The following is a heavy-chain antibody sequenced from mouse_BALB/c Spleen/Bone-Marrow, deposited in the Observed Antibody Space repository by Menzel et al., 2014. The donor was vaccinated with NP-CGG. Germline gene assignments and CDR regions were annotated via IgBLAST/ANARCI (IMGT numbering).Heavy chain of an antibody. CDR1: GFDFSRYW. J-gene: IGHJ4*01. D-gene: IGHD2-1*01. CDR3: ARLNGNYDAMGY. V-gene: IGHV4-2*02. CDR2: INPGSSTI. Sequence: VQLKESGGGLVQPGGSLNLSCAASGFDFSRYWMSWARQAPGKGQEWIGEINPGSSTINYTPSLKDKFIISRDNAKNTLYLQMSKVRSEDTALYYCARLNGNYDAMGYWGQGTSVTVSS.